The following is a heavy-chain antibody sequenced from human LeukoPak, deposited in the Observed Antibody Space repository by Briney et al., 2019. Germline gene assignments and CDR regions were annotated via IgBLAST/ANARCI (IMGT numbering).Heavy chain of an antibody. CDR3: AELGITMIGGV. V-gene: IGHV3-11*04. CDR1: GGSISSSSYY. Sequence: LXLTCTVSGGSISSSSYYWGWIRQAPGQGLEWVSYISSSGITIYYADSVKGIFTISRDNAKNSLYMKMTSRRAEDTDGYYCAELGITMIGGVWGKGTTVTISS. CDR2: ISSSGITI. D-gene: IGHD3-10*02. J-gene: IGHJ6*04.